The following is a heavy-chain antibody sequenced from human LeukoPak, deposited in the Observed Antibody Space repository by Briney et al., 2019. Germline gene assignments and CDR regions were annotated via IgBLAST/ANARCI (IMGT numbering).Heavy chain of an antibody. J-gene: IGHJ4*02. D-gene: IGHD3-3*01. CDR1: GFTFSTYS. CDR3: ARDRAWNYFDY. Sequence: GGSLRLSCAASGFTFSTYSMNWVRQAPGKGLEWVSAISGSGGSTYYADSVKGRFTISRDNSKNTLYLQMDSLRAEDTAVYYCARDRAWNYFDYWGQGTLVTVSS. V-gene: IGHV3-23*01. CDR2: ISGSGGST.